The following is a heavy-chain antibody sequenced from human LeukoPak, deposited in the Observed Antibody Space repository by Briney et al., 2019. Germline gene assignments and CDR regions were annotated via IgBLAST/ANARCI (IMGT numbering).Heavy chain of an antibody. CDR2: TSASGGST. CDR1: GFTFSSYA. D-gene: IGHD6-13*01. J-gene: IGHJ4*02. CDR3: AKEGRRYSSSWYYFDY. V-gene: IGHV3-23*01. Sequence: PGGSLRLSCAASGFTFSSYAMSWVRQAPGKGLEWVSETSASGGSTYHADSVKGRFTISRDNFKNTLYLQMNSLRAEDTAVYYCAKEGRRYSSSWYYFDYWGQGTLVTVSS.